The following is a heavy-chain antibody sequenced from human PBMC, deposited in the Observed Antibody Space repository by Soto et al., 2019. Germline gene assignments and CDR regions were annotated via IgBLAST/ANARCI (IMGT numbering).Heavy chain of an antibody. V-gene: IGHV4-34*01. J-gene: IGHJ6*04. CDR3: VRRRTSDWWGRLMEV. D-gene: IGHD2-8*02. CDR2: INHSGTT. Sequence: SETLSLTCAVSGGSFIGYYWNWIRQPPGKGLEWIGEINHSGTTNYNPSLESRVKISVDKSNTLLSLRLRSVTAEDTAVYYCVRRRTSDWWGRLMEVWGKVTTVT. CDR1: GGSFIGYY.